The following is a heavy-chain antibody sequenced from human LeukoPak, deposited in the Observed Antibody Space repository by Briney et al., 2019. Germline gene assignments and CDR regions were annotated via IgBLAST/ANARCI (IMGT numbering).Heavy chain of an antibody. D-gene: IGHD3-10*01. CDR3: ARDESGSLDV. V-gene: IGHV4-30-4*01. J-gene: IGHJ6*02. CDR1: GGPISSGDYY. CDR2: INYSGST. Sequence: SETLSLTCTVSGGPISSGDYYWSWIRQPPGKGLEWIGYINYSGSTYYNPSLESRVTVSVDTPKNQISLKLTSVTAADTAVYYCARDESGSLDVWGQGTTVNVSS.